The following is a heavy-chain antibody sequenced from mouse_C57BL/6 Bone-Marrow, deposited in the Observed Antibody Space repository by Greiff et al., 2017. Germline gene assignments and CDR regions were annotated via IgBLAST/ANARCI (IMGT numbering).Heavy chain of an antibody. D-gene: IGHD1-1*01. V-gene: IGHV5-9-1*02. CDR1: GFTFSSYA. J-gene: IGHJ1*03. CDR3: TRAHYYGSSHWYFDV. Sequence: EVKVEESGEGLVKPGGSLKLSCAASGFTFSSYAMSWVRQTPEKRLEWVAYISSGGDYIYYADTVKGRFTISRDNARNTLYLQMSSLKSEDTAMYYCTRAHYYGSSHWYFDVWGTGTTVTVSS. CDR2: ISSGGDYI.